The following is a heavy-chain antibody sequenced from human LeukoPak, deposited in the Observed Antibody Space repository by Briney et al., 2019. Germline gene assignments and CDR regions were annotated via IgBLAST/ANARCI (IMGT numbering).Heavy chain of an antibody. D-gene: IGHD2-2*02. V-gene: IGHV3-7*01. CDR3: TRDFVYQQFDY. CDR1: GFRFSNSW. CDR2: INQDESTK. J-gene: IGHJ4*02. Sequence: PGGSLRLSCAATGFRFSNSWMTWVRQAPGKGPEWLANINQDESTKNYVDSVEGRFTISRDNAKNSLFLQMNSLRGEDTAVYYCTRDFVYQQFDYWGQGTLVTVSS.